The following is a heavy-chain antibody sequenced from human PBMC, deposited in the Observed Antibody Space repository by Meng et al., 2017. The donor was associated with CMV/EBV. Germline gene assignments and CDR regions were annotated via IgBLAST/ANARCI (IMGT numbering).Heavy chain of an antibody. Sequence: ASVKVSCKASGYTFTSYGISWVRQAPGQGLEWMGWISVYNGNTNYAQKFQGRVTMTTDTSTRTAYMELRSLRSDDTAVYYCARGNGDYLFGWFDPWGQGTLVTVSS. CDR1: GYTFTSYG. J-gene: IGHJ5*02. CDR3: ARGNGDYLFGWFDP. CDR2: ISVYNGNT. D-gene: IGHD4-17*01. V-gene: IGHV1-18*01.